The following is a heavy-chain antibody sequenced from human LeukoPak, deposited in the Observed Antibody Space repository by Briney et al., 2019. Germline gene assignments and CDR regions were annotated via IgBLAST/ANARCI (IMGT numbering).Heavy chain of an antibody. CDR2: IKQDGSEK. CDR1: GFTFSSYW. D-gene: IGHD3-10*01. V-gene: IGHV3-7*01. J-gene: IGHJ4*02. CDR3: ASPPLSGSTQDYFDY. Sequence: PGGSLRLSCAASGFTFSSYWMSWVRQAPGKGLEWVANIKQDGSEKYYVDSVKGRFTISRDNAKNSLYLQMNSLRAEDTAVYYCASPPLSGSTQDYFDYWGQGTLVTVSS.